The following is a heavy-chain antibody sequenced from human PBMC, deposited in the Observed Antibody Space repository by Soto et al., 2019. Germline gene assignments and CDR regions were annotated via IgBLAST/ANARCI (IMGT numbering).Heavy chain of an antibody. D-gene: IGHD1-26*01. CDR3: ARGLYSGSYRTGGWFDP. CDR2: INHSGST. V-gene: IGHV4-34*01. Sequence: SETLSLTCAVYGGSFSGYYWSWIRQPPGKGLEWIGEINHSGSTNYNPSLKSRVTISVDTSKNQFSLKLSSVTAADTAVYYCARGLYSGSYRTGGWFDPWGQGTLVTVSS. J-gene: IGHJ5*02. CDR1: GGSFSGYY.